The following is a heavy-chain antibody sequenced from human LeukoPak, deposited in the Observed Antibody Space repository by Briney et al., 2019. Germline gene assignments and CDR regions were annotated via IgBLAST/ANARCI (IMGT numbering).Heavy chain of an antibody. D-gene: IGHD3-22*01. V-gene: IGHV3-30*18. CDR3: AKPDDNSGYHPLTGHYYYYGMDV. Sequence: GRSLRLSCAASGFTFSSYGMHWVRQAPGKGLEWVAVISYDGSHKYYADSVKGRFTVSRDNSKNTLYLQMNSLRAEDTAVFYCAKPDDNSGYHPLTGHYYYYGMDVWGQGTTVTVSS. CDR1: GFTFSSYG. J-gene: IGHJ6*02. CDR2: ISYDGSHK.